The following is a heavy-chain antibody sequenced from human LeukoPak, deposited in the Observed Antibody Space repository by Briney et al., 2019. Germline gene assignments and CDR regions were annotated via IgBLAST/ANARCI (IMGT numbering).Heavy chain of an antibody. Sequence: GGSLRLSCAASGFTFSSYGMSWVRQAPGKGLEWVSAISGSGGSTYYADSVKGRFTISRDNSKNTLYLQMNSLRAEDTAVYYCARVSPMVRSWYFDPWGQGTLVTVSS. CDR2: ISGSGGST. CDR3: ARVSPMVRSWYFDP. V-gene: IGHV3-23*01. D-gene: IGHD5-18*01. J-gene: IGHJ5*02. CDR1: GFTFSSYG.